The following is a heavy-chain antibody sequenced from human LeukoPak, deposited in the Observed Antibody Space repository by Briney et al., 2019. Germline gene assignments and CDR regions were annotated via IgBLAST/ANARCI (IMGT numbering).Heavy chain of an antibody. Sequence: SETLSLTCTVSGGSISSYYWSWIRQPPGKGLEWIGYIYYSGSTKYNPSLKSRVTISVDTPKNQFSLKLSSVSAADTAVYYCARRGPPRTLLRGVKSGWFDPWGQGTLVTVSS. D-gene: IGHD3-10*01. V-gene: IGHV4-59*12. CDR3: ARRGPPRTLLRGVKSGWFDP. J-gene: IGHJ5*02. CDR2: IYYSGST. CDR1: GGSISSYY.